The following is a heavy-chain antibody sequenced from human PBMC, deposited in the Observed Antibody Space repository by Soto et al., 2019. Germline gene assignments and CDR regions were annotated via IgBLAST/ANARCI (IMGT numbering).Heavy chain of an antibody. CDR1: GGSISGSY. J-gene: IGHJ4*02. Sequence: TLSLTCSVSGGSISGSYWSWIRQSPGKGLEWLGYVYYTGSTNYSPSLTSRVSISVDTSKNEFSLRLSSVTAADTAVYFCARSVAVPGAHIDYWGQGTQVTVSS. CDR2: VYYTGST. V-gene: IGHV4-59*01. D-gene: IGHD6-19*01. CDR3: ARSVAVPGAHIDY.